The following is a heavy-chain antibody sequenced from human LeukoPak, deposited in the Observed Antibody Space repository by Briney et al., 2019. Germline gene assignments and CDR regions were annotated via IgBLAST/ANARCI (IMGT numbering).Heavy chain of an antibody. V-gene: IGHV3-53*01. Sequence: GGSLRLSCAASGFTVSSYYMSWVRQAPGKGLEWVSTIYSGGSTFCADSVKGRFTISRDKSKNTLYLQMNSLRAEDTAVYYCARDPLVPGVYFDYWGQGTLVTVSS. CDR2: IYSGGST. CDR3: ARDPLVPGVYFDY. CDR1: GFTVSSYY. D-gene: IGHD2-2*01. J-gene: IGHJ4*02.